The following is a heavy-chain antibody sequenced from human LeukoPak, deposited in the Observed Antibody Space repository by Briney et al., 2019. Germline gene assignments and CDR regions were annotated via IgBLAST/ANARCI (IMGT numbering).Heavy chain of an antibody. D-gene: IGHD3-22*01. CDR1: GYTLTELS. V-gene: IGHV1-24*01. CDR3: ATVRTSGLLRGNWFDP. J-gene: IGHJ5*02. CDR2: FDPEDGET. Sequence: ASVKVSCKVFGYTLTELSMHWVRQAPGKGLEWMGGFDPEDGETIYAQKFQGRVTMTEDTSADTAYMELSSLRSEDTAVYYCATVRTSGLLRGNWFDPWGQGTLVTVSS.